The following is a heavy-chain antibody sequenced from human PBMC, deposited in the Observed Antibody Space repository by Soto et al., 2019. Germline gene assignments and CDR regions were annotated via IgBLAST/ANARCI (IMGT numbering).Heavy chain of an antibody. CDR1: GFTFSSYA. CDR2: ISYDGSNN. D-gene: IGHD3-22*01. Sequence: PGGSLRLSCAASGFTFSSYAMHWVRQAPGKGLEWVAVISYDGSNNYSADSVKGRFTISRDNAKNSLYLQMNSLRAEDTAVYYCASQPDSGYYAFDIWGQGTMVT. V-gene: IGHV3-30-3*01. J-gene: IGHJ3*02. CDR3: ASQPDSGYYAFDI.